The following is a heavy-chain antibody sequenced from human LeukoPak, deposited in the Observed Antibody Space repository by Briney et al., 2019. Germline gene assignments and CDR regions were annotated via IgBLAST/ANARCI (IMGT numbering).Heavy chain of an antibody. CDR1: GGSFSGYY. CDR2: INHSGST. Sequence: SETLSLTCAVYGGSFSGYYWSWIRQPPGKGLEWIGEINHSGSTNHNPSLKSRVTISVDTSKNQFSLKLSSVTAADTAVYYCARHRGLNIVVVTAIRAWFDPWGQGTLVTVSS. J-gene: IGHJ5*02. CDR3: ARHRGLNIVVVTAIRAWFDP. D-gene: IGHD2-21*02. V-gene: IGHV4-34*01.